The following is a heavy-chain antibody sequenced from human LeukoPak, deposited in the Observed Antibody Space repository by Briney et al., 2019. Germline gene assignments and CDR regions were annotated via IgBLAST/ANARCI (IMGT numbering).Heavy chain of an antibody. CDR1: GFTFSSYS. J-gene: IGHJ4*02. Sequence: PGGSLRLSCAASGFTFSSYSMNWVRQAPGKGLEWVSSISSSSSYIYYADSVKGRFTISRDNSKNTLYMQMNSLRAEDTAVYYCARVEGYCSGGSCYRRYPLDYWGQGTLVTVSS. D-gene: IGHD2-15*01. V-gene: IGHV3-21*01. CDR3: ARVEGYCSGGSCYRRYPLDY. CDR2: ISSSSSYI.